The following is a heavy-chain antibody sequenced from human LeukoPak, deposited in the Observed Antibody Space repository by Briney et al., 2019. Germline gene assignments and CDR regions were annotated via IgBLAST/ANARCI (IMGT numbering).Heavy chain of an antibody. CDR1: GFTFSSYW. CDR2: IKQDGSEK. D-gene: IGHD4-17*01. V-gene: IGHV3-7*01. Sequence: SGGSLRLSCATSGFTFSSYWMSWVRQAPGKGLEWVANIKQDGSEKYYVDSVKGRFTISRDDAKNSLYLQMNSLRAEDTAVYYCARARDYGDFDYWGQGTLVTVSS. J-gene: IGHJ4*02. CDR3: ARARDYGDFDY.